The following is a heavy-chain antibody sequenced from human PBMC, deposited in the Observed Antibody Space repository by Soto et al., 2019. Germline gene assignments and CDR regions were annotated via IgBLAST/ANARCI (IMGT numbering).Heavy chain of an antibody. CDR2: INPSGGNT. CDR3: ARSWWGTDRLLAYNWLDP. J-gene: IGHJ5*02. Sequence: QVQLVQSGAEVKKPGASVKVSCKTSGFTFLSYYLHWVRQAPGQGLEWMGLINPSGGNTRYAEKFQGRVTMTTDTSTSTVYMELNSLKSEDTAVYYCARSWWGTDRLLAYNWLDPWGQGTLVTVSS. V-gene: IGHV1-46*03. CDR1: GFTFLSYY. D-gene: IGHD2-8*02.